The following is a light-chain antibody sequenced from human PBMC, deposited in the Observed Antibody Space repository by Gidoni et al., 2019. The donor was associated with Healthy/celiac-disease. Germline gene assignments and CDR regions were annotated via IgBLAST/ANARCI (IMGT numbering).Light chain of an antibody. CDR3: QVWDSSSDV. CDR1: NIGSKS. J-gene: IGLJ1*01. CDR2: YDS. V-gene: IGLV3-21*04. Sequence: VLTQPPSVSVAPGKTARITRGGNNIGSKSVHWYQQKPGQAPVLVIYYDSDRPSGIPERFSGSNSGNTATLSISRVEAGDEADYYCQVWDSSSDVFGTGTKVTVL.